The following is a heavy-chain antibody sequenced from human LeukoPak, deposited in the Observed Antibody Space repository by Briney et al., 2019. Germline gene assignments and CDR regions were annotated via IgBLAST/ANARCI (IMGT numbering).Heavy chain of an antibody. J-gene: IGHJ4*02. D-gene: IGHD6-13*01. CDR3: AKPIRSSWYYFDY. V-gene: IGHV3-23*01. CDR1: GFTFSSHA. Sequence: GGSLRLSCAASGFTFSSHAMSWVRQAPGKGLEWVSTISGSAGSTYYADSGKGRFTTSRDNSKNTLYLQMNSLRADDTAIYYCAKPIRSSWYYFDYWGQGTLVTVSS. CDR2: ISGSAGST.